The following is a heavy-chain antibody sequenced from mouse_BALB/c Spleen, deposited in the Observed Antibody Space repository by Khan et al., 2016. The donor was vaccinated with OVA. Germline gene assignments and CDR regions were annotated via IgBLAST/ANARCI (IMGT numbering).Heavy chain of an antibody. CDR3: ARDGNWYFDV. J-gene: IGHJ1*01. Sequence: EVQLLETGPGLVKPSQSLALTCTVSGSSIPSDYAWNWIRQFPGSKLEWMGYIRNSGNTSYNPSLKSRITITRDTSKNQFFLQLNSVTTEDTATYYCARDGNWYFDVGGAGTTVTVSS. CDR1: GSSIPSDYA. V-gene: IGHV3-2*02. D-gene: IGHD2-1*01. CDR2: IRNSGNT.